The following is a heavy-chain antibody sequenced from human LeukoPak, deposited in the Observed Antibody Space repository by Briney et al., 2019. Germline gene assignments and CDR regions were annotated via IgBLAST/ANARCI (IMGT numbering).Heavy chain of an antibody. CDR3: ARDGDMYYYDSSGYYFGY. J-gene: IGHJ4*02. D-gene: IGHD3-22*01. CDR2: IYTSGST. V-gene: IGHV4-4*07. CDR1: GGSISSYY. Sequence: PSETLSLTCAVSGGSISSYYWSWIRQPAGKGLEWIGRIYTSGSTNYNPSLKSRVTMSVDTSKNQFSLKLSSVTAADTAVYYCARDGDMYYYDSSGYYFGYWGQGTLVTVSS.